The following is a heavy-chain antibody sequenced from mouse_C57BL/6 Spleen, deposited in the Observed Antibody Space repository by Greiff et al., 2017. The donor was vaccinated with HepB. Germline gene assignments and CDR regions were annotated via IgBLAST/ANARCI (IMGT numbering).Heavy chain of an antibody. CDR2: ISYDGSN. J-gene: IGHJ2*01. Sequence: ESGPGLVKPSQSLSLTCSVTGYSITSGYYWNWIRQFPGNKLEWMGYISYDGSNNYNPSLKNRISITRDTSKNQFFLKLNSVTTEDTATYYCASWGGDYWGQGTTLTVSS. CDR3: ASWGGDY. CDR1: GYSITSGYY. V-gene: IGHV3-6*01. D-gene: IGHD1-1*02.